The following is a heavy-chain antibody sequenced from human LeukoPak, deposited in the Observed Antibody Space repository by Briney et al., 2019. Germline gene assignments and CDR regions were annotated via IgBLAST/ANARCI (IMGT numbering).Heavy chain of an antibody. V-gene: IGHV1-69*06. Sequence: ASVKVSCKASGGTFTSYDMNWVRQAPGQGLEWMGGIIPIIGAANYAQKFQGWVTITADKSTSTAYMELSSLRSEDTAVYYCARDLAREGYYETAYYYCGIDVWDQGPTVTVSS. D-gene: IGHD3-22*01. CDR1: GGTFTSYD. CDR3: ARDLAREGYYETAYYYCGIDV. J-gene: IGHJ6*02. CDR2: IIPIIGAA.